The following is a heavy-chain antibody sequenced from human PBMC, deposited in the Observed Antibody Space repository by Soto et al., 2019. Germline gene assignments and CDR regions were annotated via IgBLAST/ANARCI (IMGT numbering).Heavy chain of an antibody. Sequence: QLQLQESGPGLVKPSETLSLTCTVSGGSISSSSYYWGWIRQPPGKGLEWIGSIYYSGSTYYNPSLKSRVTISVDTSKNQFSLKLSSVTAADTAVYYCARHASPYYDFWSGIDYWGQGTLVTVSS. CDR3: ARHASPYYDFWSGIDY. V-gene: IGHV4-39*01. J-gene: IGHJ4*02. D-gene: IGHD3-3*01. CDR2: IYYSGST. CDR1: GGSISSSSYY.